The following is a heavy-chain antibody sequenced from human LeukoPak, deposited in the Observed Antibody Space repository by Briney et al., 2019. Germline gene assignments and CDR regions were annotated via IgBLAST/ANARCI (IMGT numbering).Heavy chain of an antibody. CDR2: ISYDGSNK. CDR3: AKDSSGQFDY. D-gene: IGHD6-19*01. J-gene: IGHJ4*02. V-gene: IGHV3-30*18. CDR1: GFTFSSHD. Sequence: GRSLRLSCAASGFTFSSHDMHWVRQAPGKGLEWMAVISYDGSNKYFADSVKGRFTISRDNSKNTLCLQMNSLRGDDTAMYYCAKDSSGQFDYWGQGTLVTVSS.